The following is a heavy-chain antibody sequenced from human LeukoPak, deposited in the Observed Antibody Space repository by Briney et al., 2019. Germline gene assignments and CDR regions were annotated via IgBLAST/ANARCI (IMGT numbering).Heavy chain of an antibody. CDR3: ARDRNYDSSGGAFDI. D-gene: IGHD3-22*01. CDR1: GFTFSSYA. J-gene: IGHJ3*02. CDR2: ISGSGGST. Sequence: GGSLRLSCAASGFTFSSYAMSWVRQAPGKGLEWVSAISGSGGSTYYADSVKGRFTISRDNSKNTLYLQMNSLRAEDTAVYYCARDRNYDSSGGAFDIWGQGTMVTVSS. V-gene: IGHV3-23*01.